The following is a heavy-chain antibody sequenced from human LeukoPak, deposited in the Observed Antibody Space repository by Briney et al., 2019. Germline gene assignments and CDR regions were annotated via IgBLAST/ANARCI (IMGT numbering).Heavy chain of an antibody. V-gene: IGHV4-38-2*01. D-gene: IGHD2-15*01. CDR1: GYSISSGYY. Sequence: PSETLSLTCAVSGYSISSGYYWGWIRQPPGKGLEWIGTIYYGGSTYYNPSLKSRVTISADASKNQFSLRLSSVTAADTAVYYCARLLGYCSGGSCYPPSWGQGTLVTVSS. CDR2: IYYGGST. CDR3: ARLLGYCSGGSCYPPS. J-gene: IGHJ5*02.